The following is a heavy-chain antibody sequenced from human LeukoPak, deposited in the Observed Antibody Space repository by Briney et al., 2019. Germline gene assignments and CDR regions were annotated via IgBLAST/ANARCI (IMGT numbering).Heavy chain of an antibody. D-gene: IGHD5-24*01. CDR2: IGISSGNT. CDR3: ARDYKYAFDN. CDR1: GFRFSDYS. Sequence: GGSLRLSCAASGFRFSDYSMNWVRQAPGEGLEWISYIGISSGNTNYADSVKGRFTISGDKAKNSLYLQMNSLRVEDTAVYYCARDYKYAFDNWGQGTLVTVSS. J-gene: IGHJ4*02. V-gene: IGHV3-48*01.